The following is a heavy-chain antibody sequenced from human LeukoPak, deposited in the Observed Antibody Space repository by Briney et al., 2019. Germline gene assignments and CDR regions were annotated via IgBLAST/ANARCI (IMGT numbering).Heavy chain of an antibody. CDR2: INHSGST. CDR1: GGSISSYY. CDR3: ARGGGLGCSGGSCYSGNWFDP. Sequence: SETLPLTCTVSGGSISSYYWSWIRQPPGKGLEWIGEINHSGSTNYNPSLKSRVTISVDTSKNQFSLKLSSVTAADTAVYYCARGGGLGCSGGSCYSGNWFDPWGQGTLVTVSS. D-gene: IGHD2-15*01. V-gene: IGHV4-34*01. J-gene: IGHJ5*02.